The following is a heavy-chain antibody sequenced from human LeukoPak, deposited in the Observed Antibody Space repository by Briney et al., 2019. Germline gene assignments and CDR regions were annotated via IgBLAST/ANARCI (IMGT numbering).Heavy chain of an antibody. CDR3: AGDSGGSSHY. Sequence: GASVKVSCKASGYTFTSYAISWVRQAPGQGLEWMGRIIPILGIANYAQKFQGRVTITADKSTSTAYMELSSLRSEDTAVYYCAGDSGGSSHYWGQGTLVTVSS. CDR2: IIPILGIA. J-gene: IGHJ4*02. V-gene: IGHV1-69*04. CDR1: GYTFTSYA. D-gene: IGHD2-15*01.